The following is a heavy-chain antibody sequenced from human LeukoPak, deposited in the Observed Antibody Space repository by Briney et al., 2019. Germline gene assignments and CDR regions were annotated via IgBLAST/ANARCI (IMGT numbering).Heavy chain of an antibody. D-gene: IGHD1-26*01. J-gene: IGHJ5*02. CDR3: ARARGASRASNWFDP. Sequence: PGGSLRLSCAASGFTFSNYEMNWVRQAPGKGLEFISYISASGGTTHYADSVKDRFTVSRDNAKNSLSLQMSNLRAEDTAIYYCARARGASRASNWFDPWGQGTLVTVSS. V-gene: IGHV3-48*03. CDR1: GFTFSNYE. CDR2: ISASGGTT.